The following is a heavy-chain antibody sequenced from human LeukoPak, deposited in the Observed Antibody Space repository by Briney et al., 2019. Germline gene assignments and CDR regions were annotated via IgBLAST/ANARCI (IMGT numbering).Heavy chain of an antibody. CDR1: GYTFTSYA. CDR2: INPDSGDT. J-gene: IGHJ4*02. V-gene: IGHV1-2*02. CDR3: ATVASIRRFYFDF. Sequence: ASVKVSCKASGYTFTSYAMNWVRQAPGQGLEWMGWINPDSGDTEYSQRFQGRITLTSDTSVTTAYMELSSLRSDDTAIFYCATVASIRRFYFDFWGQGTLVTVSS. D-gene: IGHD3-3*01.